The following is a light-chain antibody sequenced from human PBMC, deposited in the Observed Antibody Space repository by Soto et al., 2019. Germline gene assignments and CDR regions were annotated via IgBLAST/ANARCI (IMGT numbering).Light chain of an antibody. CDR2: GAS. Sequence: EIVLTQSPGTLSLSPGERATLSCRASQSVSSSYLAWYQQKPGQAPRLLIYGASSRATGIPDRFSGSGSGRDFTLTISRQEPEDFAVYYCQQYGSSPGTFGQGTKLEIK. J-gene: IGKJ2*01. CDR3: QQYGSSPGT. V-gene: IGKV3-20*01. CDR1: QSVSSSY.